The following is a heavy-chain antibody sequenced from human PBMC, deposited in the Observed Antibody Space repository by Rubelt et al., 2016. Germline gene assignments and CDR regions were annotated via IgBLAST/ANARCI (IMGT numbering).Heavy chain of an antibody. J-gene: IGHJ4*02. CDR2: LSGSGGST. CDR3: AKVPSGDNVHSPYFDY. Sequence: PGKGLEWVSGLSGSGGSTYYADSVKGRVTVSGDNTLNTLYLQMNSLGAKDTAVYYCAKVPSGDNVHSPYFDYWGQGTLVTVSS. D-gene: IGHD4-17*01. V-gene: IGHV3-23*01.